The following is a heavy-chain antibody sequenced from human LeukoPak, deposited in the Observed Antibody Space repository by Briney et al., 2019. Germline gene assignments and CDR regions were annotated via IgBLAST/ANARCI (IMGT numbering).Heavy chain of an antibody. D-gene: IGHD1-7*01. CDR1: GFTFSSYA. CDR3: ARYRYNWNLIPYYFDY. Sequence: GGSLRLSCAASGFTFSSYAMSWVRQAPGKGLEWVSGLSASGGLTYYADSVKGRFTISRDNSKNTLYLQMNSLRAEDTAVYYCARYRYNWNLIPYYFDYWGQGTLVTVSS. V-gene: IGHV3-23*01. CDR2: LSASGGLT. J-gene: IGHJ4*02.